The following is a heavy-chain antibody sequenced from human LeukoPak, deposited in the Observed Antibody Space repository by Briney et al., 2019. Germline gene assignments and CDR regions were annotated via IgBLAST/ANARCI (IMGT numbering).Heavy chain of an antibody. CDR1: GFTFTTYS. J-gene: IGHJ4*02. CDR3: ARSLIVVAGFDY. Sequence: GGSLRPSCAASGFTFTTYSMNWVRQAPGKGLEWVSYISSDSETIYYADSVKGRFTISRDNAKNSLYLQMNSLRAEDTAVYYCARSLIVVAGFDYWGQGTLVTVSS. V-gene: IGHV3-48*04. D-gene: IGHD2-15*01. CDR2: ISSDSETI.